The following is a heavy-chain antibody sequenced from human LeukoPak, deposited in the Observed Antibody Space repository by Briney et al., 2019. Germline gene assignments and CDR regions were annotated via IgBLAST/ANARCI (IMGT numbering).Heavy chain of an antibody. J-gene: IGHJ4*02. Sequence: GASVKVSCKASGYTFTGYYMHWVRQAPGQGLEWMGWIDPNSGGTNYAQNFQGRVTMTRDTSISSAYMELSRLRSDDTAVYYCARDYSGSYDYWGQGTLVTVSS. CDR2: IDPNSGGT. CDR3: ARDYSGSYDY. D-gene: IGHD1-26*01. V-gene: IGHV1-2*02. CDR1: GYTFTGYY.